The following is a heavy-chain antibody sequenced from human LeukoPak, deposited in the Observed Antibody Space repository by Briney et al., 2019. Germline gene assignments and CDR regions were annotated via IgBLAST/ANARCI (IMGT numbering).Heavy chain of an antibody. V-gene: IGHV3-48*03. J-gene: IGHJ4*02. CDR1: GFTFSSYE. CDR2: ISSSGSSI. CDR3: ARPSSLELPYYFDY. D-gene: IGHD1-7*01. Sequence: PGGSLRLSCAASGFTFSSYEMNWVRQAPGKGLEWVSYISSSGSSIYFADSVKGRFTISRDNAKNSLYLQMNSLRAEDTAVYYCARPSSLELPYYFDYWGQGTLVTVFS.